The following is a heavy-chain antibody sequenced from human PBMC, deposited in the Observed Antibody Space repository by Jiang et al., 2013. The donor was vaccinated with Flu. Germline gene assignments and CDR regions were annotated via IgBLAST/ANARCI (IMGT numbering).Heavy chain of an antibody. J-gene: IGHJ5*02. CDR3: ARRQYSNTPFDP. Sequence: PGLVKPSETLSLTCTVTGDSMGSSGYFWGWIRQPPGKGLEWIGSIYYSGITYYNPSLKSRVTISEDKSKNQFSLNLASVTAADTAVYYCARRQYSNTPFDPWGLGILVTVSS. CDR2: IYYSGIT. D-gene: IGHD1-26*01. V-gene: IGHV4-39*01. CDR1: GDSMGSSGYF.